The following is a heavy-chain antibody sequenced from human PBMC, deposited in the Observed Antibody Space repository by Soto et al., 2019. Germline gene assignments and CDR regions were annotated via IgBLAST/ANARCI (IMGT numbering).Heavy chain of an antibody. D-gene: IGHD3-16*01. CDR1: GGSISSGGYC. V-gene: IGHV4-31*03. CDR3: ARDYGGAWYFEL. J-gene: IGHJ2*01. Sequence: QVQLQESGPGLVKPSQTLSLTCTVSGGSISSGGYCWSWIRQHPGKGLEWIGYTKYSGSTYYNPSLKRRVTISVDTSKNQFSLKPSSVTAADTAVYYCARDYGGAWYFELWGRGTLVTVSS. CDR2: TKYSGST.